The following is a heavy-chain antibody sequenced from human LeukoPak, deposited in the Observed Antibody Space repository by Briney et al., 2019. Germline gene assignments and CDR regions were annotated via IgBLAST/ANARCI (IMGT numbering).Heavy chain of an antibody. CDR1: GFTFSSYA. V-gene: IGHV3-30*04. Sequence: PGGSLRLSCAASGFTFSSYAMHWVRQAPGKGLEWVAVISYDGSNKYYADSVKGRFTISRDNSKNTLYLQMNSLRAEDTAVYYCASTGGYSYGYYYYYGMDVWGQGTTVTVSS. CDR3: ASTGGYSYGYYYYYGMDV. D-gene: IGHD5-18*01. J-gene: IGHJ6*02. CDR2: ISYDGSNK.